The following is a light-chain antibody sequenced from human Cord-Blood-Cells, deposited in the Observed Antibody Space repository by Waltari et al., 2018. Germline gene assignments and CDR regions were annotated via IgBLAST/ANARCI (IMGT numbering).Light chain of an antibody. CDR1: QRVSSY. CDR2: DAS. J-gene: IGKJ4*01. CDR3: QQRSNWQLT. Sequence: EIVLTQSTATLSLSPGERATLSCRASQRVSSYLAWYQQKPGQAPRLLIYDASNRATGIPARFRGSGSETDFTLTISRLEPEDFAVYYCQQRSNWQLTFGGGTKVEIK. V-gene: IGKV3-11*01.